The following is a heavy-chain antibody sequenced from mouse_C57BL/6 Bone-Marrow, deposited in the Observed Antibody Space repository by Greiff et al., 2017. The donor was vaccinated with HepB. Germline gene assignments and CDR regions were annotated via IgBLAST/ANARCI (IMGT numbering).Heavy chain of an antibody. CDR3: ERGGLRRYYAMDY. D-gene: IGHD2-4*01. J-gene: IGHJ4*01. CDR1: GYTFTSYW. V-gene: IGHV1-64*01. CDR2: IHPNSGST. Sequence: QVQLQQPGAELVKPGASVKLSCKASGYTFTSYWMHWVKQRPGQGLEWIGMIHPNSGSTNYNEKFKSKATLTVDKSSSTDYMQLSSLTSEDSAVYYCERGGLRRYYAMDYWGQGTSVTVSS.